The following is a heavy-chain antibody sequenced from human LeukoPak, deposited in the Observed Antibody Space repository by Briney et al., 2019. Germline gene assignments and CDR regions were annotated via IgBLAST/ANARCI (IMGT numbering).Heavy chain of an antibody. CDR1: GDSISSAY. CDR2: LYVNWST. V-gene: IGHV4-4*07. Sequence: SETLSLTCTVSGDSISSAYWGWIRQSAGKGLEYIGRLYVNWSTNYNPSLKSRVTISVDTSKNQFSLKLSSVTAADTAVYYCARNSCSGGSCYENRGYFDYWGQGTLVTVSS. J-gene: IGHJ4*02. CDR3: ARNSCSGGSCYENRGYFDY. D-gene: IGHD2-15*01.